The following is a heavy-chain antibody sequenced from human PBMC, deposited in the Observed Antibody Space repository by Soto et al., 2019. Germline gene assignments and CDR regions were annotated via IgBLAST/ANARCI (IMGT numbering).Heavy chain of an antibody. CDR3: ARVSKVCSSKSCYTVADFDV. Sequence: ASVKVSCKASGYTFTSNGISWVRQAPGQGLEWLGWINTYNGNTNYAQKFPGRVSMTTDTSVSTAYMELMSLTSDETAVYYCARVSKVCSSKSCYTVADFDVWGQGTLVTVSS. CDR2: INTYNGNT. CDR1: GYTFTSNG. V-gene: IGHV1-18*04. D-gene: IGHD2-2*02. J-gene: IGHJ3*01.